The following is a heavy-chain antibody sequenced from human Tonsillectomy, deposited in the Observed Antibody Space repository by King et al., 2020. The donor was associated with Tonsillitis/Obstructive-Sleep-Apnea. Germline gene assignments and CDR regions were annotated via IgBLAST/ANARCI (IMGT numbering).Heavy chain of an antibody. Sequence: QMQLQESGPGLVKPSETLSLTCTVSGGSISSYYWSWIRQPPGKGLEWIGYIYYSGSTNYNPSLKSRVTISVDTSKNQFSLKLSSVTAADTAVYYCARFLPAWWAFDIWGQGTMVTVSS. D-gene: IGHD2-15*01. V-gene: IGHV4-59*01. CDR1: GGSISSYY. CDR2: IYYSGST. J-gene: IGHJ3*02. CDR3: ARFLPAWWAFDI.